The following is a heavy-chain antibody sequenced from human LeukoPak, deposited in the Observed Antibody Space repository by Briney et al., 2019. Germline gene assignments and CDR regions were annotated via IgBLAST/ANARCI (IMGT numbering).Heavy chain of an antibody. CDR1: GGSISSYY. Sequence: SETLSLTCTVSGGSISSYYWSWIRQPPGKGLEWIAYIYYSGTTKYNASPKSRVTMSVDTSKNQFSLKLTSMTAADTAVYYCARMVRGVIDAFEIWGQGTMVTVSS. D-gene: IGHD3-10*01. J-gene: IGHJ3*02. CDR3: ARMVRGVIDAFEI. CDR2: IYYSGTT. V-gene: IGHV4-59*01.